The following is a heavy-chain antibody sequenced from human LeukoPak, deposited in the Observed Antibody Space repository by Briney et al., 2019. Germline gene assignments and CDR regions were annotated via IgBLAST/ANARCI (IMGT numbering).Heavy chain of an antibody. CDR2: ISYSGST. D-gene: IGHD1-14*01. Sequence: SETLSLTCTVSGGSISSGGYYWNWIRQHPGKGLEWIGYISYSGSTHYNPSLKSRVAISIDTSKNQFSLKLSSVTAADTAVYYCARAELSHRGYHYGMDVWGQGATVTVS. CDR3: ARAELSHRGYHYGMDV. J-gene: IGHJ6*02. V-gene: IGHV4-31*03. CDR1: GGSISSGGYY.